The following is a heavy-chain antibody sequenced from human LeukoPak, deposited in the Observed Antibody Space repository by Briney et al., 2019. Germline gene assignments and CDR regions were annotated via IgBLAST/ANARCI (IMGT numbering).Heavy chain of an antibody. CDR1: GFTFSSYA. Sequence: PGGSLRLSCAASGFTFSSYAMSWVRQAPGTGLEWVSGIGGSGGSTYDANSVKGRFTISRDNSKNTLYLQMNSLRAEDTAVYYCAKSKTPYCSSANCLMFDYWGQGALVTVSS. V-gene: IGHV3-23*01. CDR3: AKSKTPYCSSANCLMFDY. D-gene: IGHD2-2*01. J-gene: IGHJ4*02. CDR2: IGGSGGST.